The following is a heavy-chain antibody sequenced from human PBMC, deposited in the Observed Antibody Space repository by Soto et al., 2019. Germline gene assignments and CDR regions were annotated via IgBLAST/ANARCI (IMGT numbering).Heavy chain of an antibody. J-gene: IGHJ4*02. V-gene: IGHV1-69*04. D-gene: IGHD2-15*01. CDR1: SRSLTGSG. CDR2: IIPILGIA. Sequence: VSCNISSRSLTGSGARMVSPARGQGLEWMGRIIPILGIANYAQKFQGRVTITADKSTSTAYMELSSLRSEDTAVYYCARRAVGVRPGCLELWGQGTLATVSS. CDR3: ARRAVGVRPGCLEL.